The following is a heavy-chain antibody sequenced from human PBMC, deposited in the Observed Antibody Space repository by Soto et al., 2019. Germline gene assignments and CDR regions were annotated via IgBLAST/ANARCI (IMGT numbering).Heavy chain of an antibody. Sequence: XTLSLTCTVSGGSISISNYYWAWIRQPPVKGRGWTWIFYYTGSTYHNTSARSRVTISVDTSKNQFSLKLSSVTPADTDVYYCARPIEGGTSGYYHWGQGTLGTVS. CDR1: GGSISISNYY. CDR2: FYYTGST. D-gene: IGHD3-22*01. V-gene: IGHV4-39*01. J-gene: IGHJ5*02. CDR3: ARPIEGGTSGYYH.